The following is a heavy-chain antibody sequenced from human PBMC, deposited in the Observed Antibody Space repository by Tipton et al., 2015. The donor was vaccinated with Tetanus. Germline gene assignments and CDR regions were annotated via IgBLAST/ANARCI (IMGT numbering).Heavy chain of an antibody. J-gene: IGHJ5*02. CDR3: ARLPKHYSASGTT. Sequence: VQLVQSGAEVKKPGQSLKISCKVSGHNSRSYWISWVRQMPGKGPEWMGIIYPGDSDATYSPSFRGQVTISADKSISTAYLQWSSLKASDTAIYFCARLPKHYSASGTTWGQGTLVTVSS. CDR1: GHNSRSYW. V-gene: IGHV5-51*01. D-gene: IGHD3-10*01. CDR2: IYPGDSDA.